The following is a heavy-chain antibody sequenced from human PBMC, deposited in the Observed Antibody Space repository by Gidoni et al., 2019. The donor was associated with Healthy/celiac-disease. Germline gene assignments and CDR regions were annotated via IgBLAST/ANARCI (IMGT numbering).Heavy chain of an antibody. D-gene: IGHD6-19*01. CDR1: GYTFTGYY. CDR2: INPNSGGT. J-gene: IGHJ6*02. V-gene: IGHV1-2*02. CDR3: ARVEQWLTRNYYYYYGMDV. Sequence: QVQLVQSGAEVKKPGASVKVSCKASGYTFTGYYMHWVRQAPGQGLEWMGWINPNSGGTNYAQKFQGRVTMTRDTSISTAYMELSRLRSDDTAVYYCARVEQWLTRNYYYYYGMDVWGQGTTVTVSS.